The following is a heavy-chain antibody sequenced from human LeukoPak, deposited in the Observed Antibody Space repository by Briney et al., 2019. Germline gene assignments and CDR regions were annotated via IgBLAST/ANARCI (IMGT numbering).Heavy chain of an antibody. CDR1: GGTFSSYA. J-gene: IGHJ4*02. Sequence: SVKVSCKASGGTFSSYAISWVRQAPGQGLEWMGRIIPILGIANYAQKFQGRVTITADKSTSTAYMELSSLRSEDTAVYYCASGLLRFLEWPKVFDYWGQGTLVTVSS. CDR3: ASGLLRFLEWPKVFDY. D-gene: IGHD3-3*01. CDR2: IIPILGIA. V-gene: IGHV1-69*04.